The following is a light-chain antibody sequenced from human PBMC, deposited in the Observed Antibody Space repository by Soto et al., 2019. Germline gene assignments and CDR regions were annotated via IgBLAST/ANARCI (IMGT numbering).Light chain of an antibody. CDR3: MQGTHWPPIT. Sequence: DVVLTQSPLSLPVTLGQPASISCRSTQSLVYSDGNIYLNWIQQRPGQAPRRLIYKVSRFSGSGSGADFTLKISRVEAEDVGVYYCMQGTHWPPITFGQGTRLEIK. J-gene: IGKJ5*01. CDR1: QSLVYSDGNIY. V-gene: IGKV2-30*01. CDR2: KVS.